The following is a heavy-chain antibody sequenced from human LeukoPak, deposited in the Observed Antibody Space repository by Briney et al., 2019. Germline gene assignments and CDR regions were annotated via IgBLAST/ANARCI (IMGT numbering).Heavy chain of an antibody. CDR1: GYSFTTYW. V-gene: IGHV5-51*01. CDR2: IYLDDSDT. J-gene: IGHJ2*01. CDR3: ARGIGDLLYGNFDL. Sequence: PGESLKISCKGSGYSFTTYWTGWVRQMPGKGLEWMGIIYLDDSDTRYTPSFQGQVNISADKSISTAYLQWRSLRASDTAMYYCARGIGDLLYGNFDLWGHGTLVTVSS. D-gene: IGHD1-26*01.